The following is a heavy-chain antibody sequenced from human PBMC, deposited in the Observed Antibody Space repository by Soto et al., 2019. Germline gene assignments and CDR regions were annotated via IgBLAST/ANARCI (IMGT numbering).Heavy chain of an antibody. D-gene: IGHD6-6*01. Sequence: SVKVSCKASGGTFSSYAISWVRQAPGQGLEWMGGIIPIFGTANYAQKFQGRVTITADESTSTAYMELSSLRSEDTAVYYCARLLTEYSSTGNVWGQGTTVTVSS. CDR3: ARLLTEYSSTGNV. V-gene: IGHV1-69*13. CDR2: IIPIFGTA. J-gene: IGHJ6*02. CDR1: GGTFSSYA.